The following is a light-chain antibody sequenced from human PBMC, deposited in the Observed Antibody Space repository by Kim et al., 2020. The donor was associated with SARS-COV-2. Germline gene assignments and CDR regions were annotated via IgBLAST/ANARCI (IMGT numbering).Light chain of an antibody. CDR1: SSHIGYDNL. V-gene: IGLV2-23*02. Sequence: QSALTQPASMSGSPGQTITVSCTGSSSHIGYDNLGSCYQQHQGKAPKVIIFAVTKRPSGVSNRFSGSKSGNTASLTISGLHAEDEADYYGCTHATNRAVVFGGGTQLTVL. CDR2: AVT. CDR3: CTHATNRAVV. J-gene: IGLJ2*01.